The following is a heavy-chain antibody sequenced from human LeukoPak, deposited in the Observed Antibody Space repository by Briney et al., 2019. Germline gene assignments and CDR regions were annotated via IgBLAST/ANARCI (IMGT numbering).Heavy chain of an antibody. V-gene: IGHV1-18*01. Sequence: GASVKVSCKASGYTFTSYGISWVRQAPGQGLEWMGWISAYNGNTNYAQKLQGRVTMTTDTSISTAYMEVSSLRSEDTAVYYCARRYCSSTSCHYFDYWGQGTLVTVSS. CDR1: GYTFTSYG. CDR2: ISAYNGNT. CDR3: ARRYCSSTSCHYFDY. J-gene: IGHJ4*02. D-gene: IGHD2-2*01.